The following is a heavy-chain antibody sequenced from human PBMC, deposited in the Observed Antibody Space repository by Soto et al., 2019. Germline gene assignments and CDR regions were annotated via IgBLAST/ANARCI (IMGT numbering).Heavy chain of an antibody. CDR2: IYYSGST. CDR3: ARPGRRNCAFDI. J-gene: IGHJ3*02. V-gene: IGHV4-39*01. Sequence: ETLSLTCTVSGGSISSSSYYWGWIRQPPGKGLEWIGSIYYSGSTYYNPSLKSRVTTSVDTSKNQFSLKLSSVTAADTAVYYCARPGRRNCAFDIWGQGTMVTVSS. CDR1: GGSISSSSYY.